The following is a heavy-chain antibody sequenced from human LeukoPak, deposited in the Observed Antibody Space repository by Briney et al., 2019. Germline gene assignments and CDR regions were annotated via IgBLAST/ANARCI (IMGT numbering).Heavy chain of an antibody. CDR3: AKDWGTSGDRSSYGFLDH. CDR1: GFTFRDTG. CDR2: IWYDGSEQ. D-gene: IGHD2-2*01. V-gene: IGHV3-33*06. J-gene: IGHJ4*02. Sequence: PGGSLRLSCAASGFTFRDTGMHWVRQAPGKGLERVAIIWYDGSEQYYADSVKGRFTISRDNSKNTVFLQLSSLRADDSAMYYCAKDWGTSGDRSSYGFLDHWGQGTLVTVSS.